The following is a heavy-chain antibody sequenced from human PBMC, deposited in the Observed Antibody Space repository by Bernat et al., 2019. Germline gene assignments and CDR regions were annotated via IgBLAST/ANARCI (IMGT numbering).Heavy chain of an antibody. Sequence: QLQLQESGPGLVKPSETLSLTCTVSGGSISSSSYYWGWIRQPPGKGLEWIGSIYYSGSTYYNPSLKSRVTISVDTSKNQFSLKLSSVTAADTAVYYCASLDYYDSSGYYSAVLYFQHWGQGTLVTVSS. CDR1: GGSISSSSYY. CDR2: IYYSGST. CDR3: ASLDYYDSSGYYSAVLYFQH. V-gene: IGHV4-39*01. J-gene: IGHJ1*01. D-gene: IGHD3-22*01.